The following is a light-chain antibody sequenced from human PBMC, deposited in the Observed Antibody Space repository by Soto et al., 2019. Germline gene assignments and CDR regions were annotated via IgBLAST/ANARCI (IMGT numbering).Light chain of an antibody. CDR1: SSDVGGYNY. CDR2: EVS. CDR3: SSYAYSSTPYV. Sequence: QSALTQPASVSGSPGQSITISCTGTSSDVGGYNYVSWYQQHPGKAPKLMIYEVSNRPSGVSNRFSGSKSDNTASLTISGVQAEDEADYYCSSYAYSSTPYVFGTGTKVTVL. V-gene: IGLV2-14*01. J-gene: IGLJ1*01.